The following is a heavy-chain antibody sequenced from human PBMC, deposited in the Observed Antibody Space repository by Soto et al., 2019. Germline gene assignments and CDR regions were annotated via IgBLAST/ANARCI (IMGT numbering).Heavy chain of an antibody. CDR3: VKNSGWFNT. V-gene: IGHV3-23*01. Sequence: QLLQSGGGLVQPGGSLTLSYAASGFPFGTTDMSWVRQAPGEGLEWVSTIDGSGGITFYADSVKGRFTISRDNSRNTVYLQMNSLRGDDTALYYCVKNSGWFNTWGQGALVTVSS. CDR1: GFPFGTTD. D-gene: IGHD3-10*01. CDR2: IDGSGGIT. J-gene: IGHJ5*02.